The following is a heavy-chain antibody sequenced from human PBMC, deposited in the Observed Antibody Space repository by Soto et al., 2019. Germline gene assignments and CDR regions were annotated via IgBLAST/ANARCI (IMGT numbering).Heavy chain of an antibody. CDR2: IYYSGST. D-gene: IGHD5-18*01. V-gene: IGHV4-59*01. CDR3: ARERSGYSYRFYCMDV. J-gene: IGHJ6*02. CDR1: GGSISSYY. Sequence: PSETLSLTCTVSGGSISSYYWSWIRQPPGKGLEWIGYIYYSGSTNYNPSLKSRVTISVDTSKNQFSLKLSSVTAADTAVYYCARERSGYSYRFYCMDVWGQGTTVTVS.